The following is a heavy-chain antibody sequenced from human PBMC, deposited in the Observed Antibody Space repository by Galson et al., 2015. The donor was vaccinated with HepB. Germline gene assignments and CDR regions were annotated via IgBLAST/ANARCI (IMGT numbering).Heavy chain of an antibody. J-gene: IGHJ4*02. CDR3: TRGERHLGEY. V-gene: IGHV1-8*01. Sequence: SVKVSCKASGHSFTSYDINWVRQAPGQGLEWMGWMSPSSGKTGFAQKFQGRVSMTRDTSTSTAYMELSSLRSEDTAVYYCTRGERHLGEYWGQGTLVTVSS. CDR1: GHSFTSYD. CDR2: MSPSSGKT.